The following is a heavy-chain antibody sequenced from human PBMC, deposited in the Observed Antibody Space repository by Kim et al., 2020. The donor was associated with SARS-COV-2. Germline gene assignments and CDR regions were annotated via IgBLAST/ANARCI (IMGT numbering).Heavy chain of an antibody. V-gene: IGHV1-2*02. CDR2: INPNSGGT. J-gene: IGHJ5*02. CDR3: ARVFTIFGVVGAFDP. CDR1: GYTFTGYY. D-gene: IGHD3-3*01. Sequence: ASVKVSCKASGYTFTGYYMHWVRQAPGQGLEWMGWINPNSGGTNYAQKFQGRVTMTRDTSISTAYMELSRLRSDDTAVYYCARVFTIFGVVGAFDPWGQGTLVTVSS.